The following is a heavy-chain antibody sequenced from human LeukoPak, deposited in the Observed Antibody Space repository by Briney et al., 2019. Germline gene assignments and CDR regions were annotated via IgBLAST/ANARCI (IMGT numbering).Heavy chain of an antibody. D-gene: IGHD6-13*01. CDR3: AKNPPYSSSWYYFDY. V-gene: IGHV3-23*01. CDR1: GFTFDDYA. J-gene: IGHJ4*02. CDR2: ISGSGGST. Sequence: GSLRLSCAASGFTFDDYAMSWVRQAPGKGLEWVSAISGSGGSTYYADSVKGRFTISRDNSKNTLYLQMNSLRAEDTAVYYCAKNPPYSSSWYYFDYWGQGTLVTVSS.